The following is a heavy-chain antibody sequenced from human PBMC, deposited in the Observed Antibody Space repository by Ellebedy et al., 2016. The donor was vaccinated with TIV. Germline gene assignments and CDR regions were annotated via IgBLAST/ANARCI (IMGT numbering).Heavy chain of an antibody. J-gene: IGHJ4*02. CDR1: GFTFSSYS. CDR2: ISSGSSTI. CDR3: ARGGYGSGSYSL. V-gene: IGHV3-48*01. Sequence: GESLKISCAASGFTFSSYSMNWVRQAPGKGLEWVSYISSGSSTIYYADSVKGRYTISRDNAKNSLYLQMNSLRAEDTAVYYCARGGYGSGSYSLWGQGTLVTVSS. D-gene: IGHD3-10*01.